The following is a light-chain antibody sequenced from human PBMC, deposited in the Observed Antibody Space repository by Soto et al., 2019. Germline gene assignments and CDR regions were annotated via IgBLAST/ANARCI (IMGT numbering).Light chain of an antibody. CDR3: QQRSNGIT. Sequence: ELVLTQSPATLSLSPGERATLSCRASQSVSSDLAWYQQKLGQAPRLLIYDASNRATGIPARFSGSGSGTDFTLTISSLESEDFAIYYCQQRSNGITFGQGTRLEIK. V-gene: IGKV3-11*01. CDR2: DAS. J-gene: IGKJ5*01. CDR1: QSVSSD.